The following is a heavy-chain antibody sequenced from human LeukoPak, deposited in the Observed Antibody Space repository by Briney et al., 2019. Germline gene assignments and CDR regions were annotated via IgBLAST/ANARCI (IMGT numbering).Heavy chain of an antibody. CDR3: AGYHTYGVTTPPLGY. CDR1: GDSITSGRYY. Sequence: PSQTLSLTCTVSGDSITSGRYYWSWIRQPAGKELEWIGRIYSSGNTDYHPYIVSLKSRVSLSLDTSKNQFFLDLTSVTAADTAVYYCAGYHTYGVTTPPLGYWGQGTLVTVSS. CDR2: IYSSGNT. J-gene: IGHJ4*02. D-gene: IGHD4-17*01. V-gene: IGHV4-61*02.